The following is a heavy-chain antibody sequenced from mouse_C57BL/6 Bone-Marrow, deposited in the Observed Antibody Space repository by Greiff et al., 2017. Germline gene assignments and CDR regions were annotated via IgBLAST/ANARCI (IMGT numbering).Heavy chain of an antibody. Sequence: VQLQQSGAELVRPGTSVKMSCKASGYTFSNYWIGWAKQRPGHGLEWIGDIYPGGGYTNYNEKFKGKATLTADKSSSTAYMQFSSLTSEDAAIYYCARTGTGNWYFDVWGTGTTVTVSS. D-gene: IGHD3-3*01. CDR2: IYPGGGYT. CDR3: ARTGTGNWYFDV. V-gene: IGHV1-63*01. CDR1: GYTFSNYW. J-gene: IGHJ1*03.